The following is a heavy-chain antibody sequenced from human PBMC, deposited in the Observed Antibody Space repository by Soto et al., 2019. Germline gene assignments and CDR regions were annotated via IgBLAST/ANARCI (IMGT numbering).Heavy chain of an antibody. V-gene: IGHV4-4*07. D-gene: IGHD1-26*01. CDR3: ARGMRSGSYYFPTGGPYYYYGMDV. CDR2: IYTSGST. CDR1: GGSISSYY. J-gene: IGHJ6*02. Sequence: LSLTCTVSGGSISSYYWSWIRQPAGKGLEWIGRIYTSGSTNYNPSLKSRVTMSVDTSKNQFSLKLSSVTAADTAVYYCARGMRSGSYYFPTGGPYYYYGMDVWGQGTTVTVSS.